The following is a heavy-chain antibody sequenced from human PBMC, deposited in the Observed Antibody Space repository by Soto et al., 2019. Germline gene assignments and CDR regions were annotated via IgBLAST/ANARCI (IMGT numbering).Heavy chain of an antibody. CDR2: INPNSGGT. Sequence: ASVKVSCKASGYTFTGYYMHWVRQAPGQGLEWMGWINPNSGGTNYAQNSQGRVTMTRDTSISTAYMELSRLRSDDTAVYYCARDPITMIRGVIPPFDYWGQGTLVTVSS. CDR1: GYTFTGYY. D-gene: IGHD3-10*01. V-gene: IGHV1-2*02. J-gene: IGHJ4*02. CDR3: ARDPITMIRGVIPPFDY.